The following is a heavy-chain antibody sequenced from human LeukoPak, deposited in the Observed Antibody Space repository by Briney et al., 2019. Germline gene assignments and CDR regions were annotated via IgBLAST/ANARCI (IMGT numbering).Heavy chain of an antibody. D-gene: IGHD6-19*01. J-gene: IGHJ4*02. Sequence: SETLSLTCTVSSGSIGSSNYYWGWIRQPPGKGLEWIGSIYYSGIAYYNPTLKSRVTISVDASRSHFSLRLSSVTAADTAVYYCARQVNSMAGTHFDVWGLGTLVPVSS. CDR3: ARQVNSMAGTHFDV. CDR2: IYYSGIA. V-gene: IGHV4-39*01. CDR1: SGSIGSSNYY.